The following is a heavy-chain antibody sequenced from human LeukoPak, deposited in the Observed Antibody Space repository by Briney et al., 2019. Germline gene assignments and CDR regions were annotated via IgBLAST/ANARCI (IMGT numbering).Heavy chain of an antibody. Sequence: GGSLRLSCAASGFTFSSYSMNWVRQAPGKGLEWVSSISSSSSYIYYADSVKGRFTISRDNAKSSLYLQMNSLRAEDTAVYYCARGYIAVAGDFDYWGQGTLVTVSS. CDR3: ARGYIAVAGDFDY. D-gene: IGHD6-19*01. V-gene: IGHV3-21*01. CDR2: ISSSSSYI. J-gene: IGHJ4*02. CDR1: GFTFSSYS.